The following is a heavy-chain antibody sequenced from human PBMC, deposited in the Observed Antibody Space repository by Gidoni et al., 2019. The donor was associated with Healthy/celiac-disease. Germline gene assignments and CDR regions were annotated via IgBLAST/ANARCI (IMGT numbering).Heavy chain of an antibody. CDR3: ARILGAAAGTGFSYFDY. Sequence: QVTLRDSGPALVNPTQTLTLTCTFSGFSLSTIGMCVSWIRQPPGKALEWLARIDWDDDKYYSTSLKTRLTISKDTSKNQVVLTMTNMDPVETATYYCARILGAAAGTGFSYFDYWGQGTLVTGSS. J-gene: IGHJ4*02. D-gene: IGHD6-13*01. V-gene: IGHV2-70*15. CDR1: GFSLSTIGMC. CDR2: IDWDDDK.